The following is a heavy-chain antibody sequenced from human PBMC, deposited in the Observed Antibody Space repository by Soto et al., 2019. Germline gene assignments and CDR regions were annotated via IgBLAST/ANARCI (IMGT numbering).Heavy chain of an antibody. D-gene: IGHD3-3*01. CDR3: ARVTIFEYWFDP. V-gene: IGHV4-30-4*01. Sequence: SLTCTVSGGSISSGDYYWSWIRQPPGKGLEWIGYIYHSGSAHYNPSLKSRVTMSVDTSKNNFSLRLTSVTAADTAVYYCARVTIFEYWFDPWGQGILVTVSS. J-gene: IGHJ5*02. CDR2: IYHSGSA. CDR1: GGSISSGDYY.